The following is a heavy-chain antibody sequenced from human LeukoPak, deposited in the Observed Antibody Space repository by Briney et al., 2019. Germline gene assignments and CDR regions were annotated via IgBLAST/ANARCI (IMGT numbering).Heavy chain of an antibody. CDR3: AREVVIAATYDY. J-gene: IGHJ4*02. D-gene: IGHD2-15*01. CDR1: GGSISSFY. Sequence: SETLSLTCTVSGGSISSFYWSWIRQPAGKGLEWIGRIYSSGNTNYNPSLKSRVTMPVDTSKNQFSLKLSSVTAADTAVYYCAREVVIAATYDYWGQGTLVTVSS. CDR2: IYSSGNT. V-gene: IGHV4-4*07.